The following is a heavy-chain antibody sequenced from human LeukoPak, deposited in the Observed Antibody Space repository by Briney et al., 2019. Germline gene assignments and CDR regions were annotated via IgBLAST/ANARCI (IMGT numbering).Heavy chain of an antibody. J-gene: IGHJ4*02. CDR3: ARGYDFWSGYSFDY. Sequence: PGGSLRLSCSASGFTFSNYGMSWVRQAPGKGLEWVSGIHGSSGSTYYADSVKGRSTISRDNSKNTLHLQMNSLRAEDTAVYYCARGYDFWSGYSFDYWGQGTLVTVSS. V-gene: IGHV3-23*01. D-gene: IGHD3-3*01. CDR2: IHGSSGST. CDR1: GFTFSNYG.